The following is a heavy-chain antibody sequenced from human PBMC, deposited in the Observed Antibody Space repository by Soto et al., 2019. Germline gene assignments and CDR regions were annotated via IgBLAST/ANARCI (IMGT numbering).Heavy chain of an antibody. CDR3: AKRNYGSEFDY. J-gene: IGHJ4*02. V-gene: IGHV3-23*01. CDR1: GFTFSSYV. D-gene: IGHD3-10*01. CDR2: ISGSGGST. Sequence: EVQLLESGGGLVQPGGSLRLSCAASGFTFSSYVMNWVRQAPGKGLEGVSVISGSGGSTYYADSVQGRFTISRDNSKNTLYLQMNSLRAEDTAVYYCAKRNYGSEFDYWGQGTLVTVSS.